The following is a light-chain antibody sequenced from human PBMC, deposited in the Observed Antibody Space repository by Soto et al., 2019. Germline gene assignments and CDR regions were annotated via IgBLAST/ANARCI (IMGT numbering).Light chain of an antibody. J-gene: IGLJ3*02. V-gene: IGLV2-14*01. CDR2: EVS. CDR3: SSYTSSSTLVV. Sequence: QSALTQPASVSGSPGQSITISCTGTSSDVGGYNYVSWYQQLPGKAPKLMIYEVSHRPSGVSHRFSGSKSGNTASLTISGLQGEDEADYFCSSYTSSSTLVVFGGGTQLTVL. CDR1: SSDVGGYNY.